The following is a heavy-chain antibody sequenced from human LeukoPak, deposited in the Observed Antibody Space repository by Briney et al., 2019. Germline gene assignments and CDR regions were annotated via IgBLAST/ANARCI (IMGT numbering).Heavy chain of an antibody. D-gene: IGHD6-19*01. CDR3: ARDRDGGSGD. J-gene: IGHJ4*02. CDR1: GGTFSSYA. CDR2: IIPIFGTA. Sequence: SVKVSCKASGGTFSSYANSWVRQAPGQGLEWMGGIIPIFGTANYAQKFQGRVTITADESTSTAYMELSSLRSEDTAVYYCARDRDGGSGDWGQGTLVTVSS. V-gene: IGHV1-69*01.